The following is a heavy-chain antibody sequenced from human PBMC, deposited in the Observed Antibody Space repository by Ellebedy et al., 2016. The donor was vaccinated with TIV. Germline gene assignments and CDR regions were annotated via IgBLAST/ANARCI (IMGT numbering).Heavy chain of an antibody. CDR1: GDSISSSSDY. V-gene: IGHV4-39*01. CDR2: ISNRGRT. Sequence: SETLSLXXTVSGDSISSSSDYWVWIRQPPGKGLEWIGTISNRGRTDYNPSLKSRVFILVDASKNQFFLKLTSVTAADTAVYYCATFNQYYTYLGVWGKGTTVTVSS. J-gene: IGHJ6*03. CDR3: ATFNQYYTYLGV. D-gene: IGHD1-14*01.